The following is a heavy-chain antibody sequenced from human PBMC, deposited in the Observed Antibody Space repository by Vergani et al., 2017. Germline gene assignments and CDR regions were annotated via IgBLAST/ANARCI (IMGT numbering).Heavy chain of an antibody. CDR3: AKVRMSRITIFGVVTRFDY. Sequence: QVQLVESGGGVVQPGRSLRLSCAASGFTFSSYGMHWVRQAPGKGLDWVAVISYDGSNKYYADSVKGRFTISRDNSKNTLYLQMNSLRAEDTAVYYCAKVRMSRITIFGVVTRFDYWGQGTLVTVSS. D-gene: IGHD3-3*01. CDR1: GFTFSSYG. V-gene: IGHV3-30*18. J-gene: IGHJ4*02. CDR2: ISYDGSNK.